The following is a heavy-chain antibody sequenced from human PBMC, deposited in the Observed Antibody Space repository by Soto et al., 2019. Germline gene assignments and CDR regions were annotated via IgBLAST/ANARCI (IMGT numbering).Heavy chain of an antibody. D-gene: IGHD2-21*02. CDR1: GGSISSYY. CDR2: ISYSGST. CDR3: ARRGGDDYYYYAMDV. V-gene: IGHV4-59*08. J-gene: IGHJ6*02. Sequence: PSETLSLTCTVSGGSISSYYWSWIRQPPGKGLEWIGYISYSGSTNYNPSLKSRVTISVDTSKNQFSLKLSSVTAADTAVYYCARRGGDDYYYYAMDVWGQGTTVT.